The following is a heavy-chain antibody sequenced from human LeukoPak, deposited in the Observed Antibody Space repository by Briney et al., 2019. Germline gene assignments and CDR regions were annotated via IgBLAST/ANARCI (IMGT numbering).Heavy chain of an antibody. CDR1: GFTFSSFT. J-gene: IGHJ3*02. D-gene: IGHD6-19*01. Sequence: PGGSLRLSCATSGFTFSSFTMNWVRQAPGKGLEWVSSISGSSTYIYYADSVEGRFTISRDNAKNSLYLQMNSLRPEDTALYYCAKLMSGWPLGDAFDMWGQGTMVTVSS. CDR3: AKLMSGWPLGDAFDM. CDR2: ISGSSTYI. V-gene: IGHV3-21*04.